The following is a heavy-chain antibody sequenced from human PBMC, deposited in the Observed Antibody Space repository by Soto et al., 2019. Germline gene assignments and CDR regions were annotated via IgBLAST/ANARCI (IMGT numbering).Heavy chain of an antibody. V-gene: IGHV3-23*01. D-gene: IGHD6-6*01. CDR2: ISGSGGST. CDR3: AKKTPRYSSSSKVDYYYYGMDV. J-gene: IGHJ6*02. CDR1: GFTFSSYA. Sequence: GGSLRLSCAASGFTFSSYAMSWVRQAPGKGLEWVSAISGSGGSTYYADSVKGRFTISRDNSKNTLYLQMNSLRAEDTAVYYCAKKTPRYSSSSKVDYYYYGMDVWGQGTTVTVSS.